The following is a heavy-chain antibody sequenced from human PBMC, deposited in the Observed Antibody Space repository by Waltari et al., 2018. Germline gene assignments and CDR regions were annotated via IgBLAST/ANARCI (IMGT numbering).Heavy chain of an antibody. CDR2: MNPKRVNT. D-gene: IGHD6-6*01. CDR3: ATHSSSSSVLWEFDY. Sequence: QVQLVQSGAEVKKPGASVKVSCKASGYTFTSYDINWVRQATGQGLEWMGWMNPKRVNTGYAQKFQGKVTMTRNTSISTAYMELSSLGSEDTAVYYCATHSSSSSVLWEFDYWGQGTLVTVSS. V-gene: IGHV1-8*02. J-gene: IGHJ4*02. CDR1: GYTFTSYD.